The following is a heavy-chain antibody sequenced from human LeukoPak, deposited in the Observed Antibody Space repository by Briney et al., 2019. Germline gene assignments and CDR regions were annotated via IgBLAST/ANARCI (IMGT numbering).Heavy chain of an antibody. V-gene: IGHV4-59*01. CDR2: IFYSGST. D-gene: IGHD1-26*01. Sequence: SETLSLTCTVSGGSISGYYWSWIRQPPGKGLEWIGFIFYSGSTNYNPYLKSRVTISEDTSKNQFSLKVSSVTAADTAVYYCARSFLGDWYFDLWGRGTLVTVSS. CDR1: GGSISGYY. CDR3: ARSFLGDWYFDL. J-gene: IGHJ2*01.